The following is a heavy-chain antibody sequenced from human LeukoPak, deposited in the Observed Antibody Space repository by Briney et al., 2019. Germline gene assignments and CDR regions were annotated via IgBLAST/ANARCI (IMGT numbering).Heavy chain of an antibody. V-gene: IGHV1-46*01. J-gene: IGHJ5*02. CDR2: INPSGGST. CDR1: GYTFTSYY. D-gene: IGHD3-22*01. Sequence: GASVKVSCKASGYTFTSYYMHWVRQAPGQGLEWMGIINPSGGSTSYAQKFQGRVTMTRDTSTSTVYMELSSLRSEDTAVYYCARDHYHDSSSYNWFDPWGQGTLVTVSS. CDR3: ARDHYHDSSSYNWFDP.